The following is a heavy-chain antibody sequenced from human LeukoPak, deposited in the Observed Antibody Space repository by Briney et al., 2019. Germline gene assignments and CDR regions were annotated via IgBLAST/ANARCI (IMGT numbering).Heavy chain of an antibody. CDR2: IWYDGSNK. Sequence: PGGSLRLSCAASGFTFSIYGMHWVRQAPGKGLEWVAVIWYDGSNKYCADSVKGRFTISRDNSKNTVYLQMNSLRAEDTAVYYCVRGERQWDQFDYWGQGTPVIVSS. D-gene: IGHD1-26*01. V-gene: IGHV3-33*01. J-gene: IGHJ4*02. CDR1: GFTFSIYG. CDR3: VRGERQWDQFDY.